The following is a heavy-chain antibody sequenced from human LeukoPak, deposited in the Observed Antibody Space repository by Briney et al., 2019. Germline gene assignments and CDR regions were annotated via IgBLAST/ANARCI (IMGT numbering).Heavy chain of an antibody. V-gene: IGHV1-69*04. CDR1: GGTFSSYA. D-gene: IGHD2-21*02. J-gene: IGHJ2*01. CDR2: IIPILGIP. CDR3: ATEAIVVVTARDYWYFDL. Sequence: ASVKVSCKASGGTFSSYAISWVRQAPGQGLEWMGRIIPILGIPNYAQKFQGRVTITADKSTTTAYMELSSLRSEDTTVYYCATEAIVVVTARDYWYFDLWGRGTLVTVSS.